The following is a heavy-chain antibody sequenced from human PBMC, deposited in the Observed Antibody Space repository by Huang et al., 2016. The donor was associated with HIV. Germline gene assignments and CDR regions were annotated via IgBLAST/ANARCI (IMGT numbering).Heavy chain of an antibody. V-gene: IGHV4-61*09. CDR1: GDSIGSGSYY. D-gene: IGHD1-26*01. CDR2: IYVSGSA. CDR3: ARGRGGSYSHYSYYMDV. J-gene: IGHJ6*03. Sequence: QVQLQESGPRLVQPSKTLSLTCAVSGDSIGSGSYYWIWLRQPAGKGLEWLGHIYVSGSAGPNPSLNGRVPIAGDTSKNFVALRVNSVTAADTALYYCARGRGGSYSHYSYYMDVCGGGTTVTVSS.